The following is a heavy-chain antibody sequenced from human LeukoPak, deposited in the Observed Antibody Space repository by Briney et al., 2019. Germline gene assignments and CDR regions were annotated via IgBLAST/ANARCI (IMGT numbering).Heavy chain of an antibody. V-gene: IGHV3-15*01. CDR1: GFTFSNAW. Sequence: GGSLRLSCAASGFTFSNAWMSWVRQAPGKGLEWVGRIKSKTDGGTTDYAAPVKGRFTISRDDSKNTLYLQMNSLKTEDTAVYYCTTVFSSPIFGVVPDAFDIWGQGTMVTVSS. J-gene: IGHJ3*02. D-gene: IGHD3-3*01. CDR2: IKSKTDGGTT. CDR3: TTVFSSPIFGVVPDAFDI.